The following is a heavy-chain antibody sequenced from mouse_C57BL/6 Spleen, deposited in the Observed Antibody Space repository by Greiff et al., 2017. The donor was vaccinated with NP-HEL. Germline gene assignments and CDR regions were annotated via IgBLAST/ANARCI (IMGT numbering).Heavy chain of an antibody. CDR2: ISSGSSTI. CDR1: GFTFSDYG. D-gene: IGHD1-1*01. V-gene: IGHV5-17*01. CDR3: ARGLLEASMDY. J-gene: IGHJ4*01. Sequence: EVKLEESGGGLVKPGGSLKLSCAASGFTFSDYGMHWVRQAPEKGLEWVAYISSGSSTIYYADTVKGRFTISRDNAKNTLFLQMTSLRSEDTAMYYCARGLLEASMDYWGQGTSVTVSS.